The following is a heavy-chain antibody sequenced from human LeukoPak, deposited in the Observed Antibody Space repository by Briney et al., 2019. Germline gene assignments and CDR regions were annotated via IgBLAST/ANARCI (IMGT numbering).Heavy chain of an antibody. J-gene: IGHJ2*01. V-gene: IGHV4-39*07. D-gene: IGHD3-9*01. CDR3: ARDLQYYDILTGYWDWYFDL. CDR2: IYYSGST. Sequence: ASETLSLTCTVSGGSISSSSYYWGWIRQPPGKGLEWIGSIYYSGSTYYNPSLKSRVTISVDTSKNQFSLKLSSVTAADTAVYYCARDLQYYDILTGYWDWYFDLWGRGTLVTVSS. CDR1: GGSISSSSYY.